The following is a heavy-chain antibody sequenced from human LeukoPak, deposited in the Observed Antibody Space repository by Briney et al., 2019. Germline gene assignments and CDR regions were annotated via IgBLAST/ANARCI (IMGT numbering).Heavy chain of an antibody. J-gene: IGHJ6*03. CDR3: AKAGRWGIVVVTAIDYMDV. Sequence: GGSLRLSCAASGFTFSSYAMSWVRQAPGKGLEWVSAISGSGGSTYYADSVKGRFTISRDNSKNTLYLQMNSLRAEDTAAYYCAKAGRWGIVVVTAIDYMDVWGKGTTVTISS. CDR1: GFTFSSYA. CDR2: ISGSGGST. D-gene: IGHD2-21*02. V-gene: IGHV3-23*01.